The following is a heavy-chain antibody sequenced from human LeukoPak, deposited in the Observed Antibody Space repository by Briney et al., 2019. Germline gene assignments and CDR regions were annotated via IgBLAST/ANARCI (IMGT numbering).Heavy chain of an antibody. CDR2: IYYSGST. D-gene: IGHD3-22*01. CDR1: GGSISSGDYY. CDR3: ARGLDSSGYSYFDY. V-gene: IGHV4-30-4*01. Sequence: PSETLSPTCTVSGGSISSGDYYWSWIRQPPGKGLEWIGYIYYSGSTYYNPSLKSRVTISVDTSKNQFSLKLSSVTAADTAVYYCARGLDSSGYSYFDYWGQGTLVTVSS. J-gene: IGHJ4*02.